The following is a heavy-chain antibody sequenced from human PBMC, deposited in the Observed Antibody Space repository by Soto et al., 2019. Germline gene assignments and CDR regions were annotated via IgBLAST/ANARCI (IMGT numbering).Heavy chain of an antibody. Sequence: PSETLSLTCAVYGGSFSGYYWSWIRQPPGKGLEWIGEINHSGSTNYNPSLKSRVTISVDTSKNQFSLKLSSVTAADTAVYYCARGHNYYDSSGYYYFDYWGQGTLVTVSS. D-gene: IGHD3-22*01. J-gene: IGHJ4*02. CDR2: INHSGST. CDR1: GGSFSGYY. CDR3: ARGHNYYDSSGYYYFDY. V-gene: IGHV4-34*01.